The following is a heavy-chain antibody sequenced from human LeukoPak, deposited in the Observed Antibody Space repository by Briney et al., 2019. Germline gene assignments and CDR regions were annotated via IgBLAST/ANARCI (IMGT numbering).Heavy chain of an antibody. Sequence: SETLSLTCTVSGSSISSYYWTWIRQPPAKGLEWIGYIYYSGSTNYNPSLKSRVTISVPTSKNQFSLKLSSVTAADTAVYYCARVFRTPPYYFDFWGQGALVTVSS. V-gene: IGHV4-59*01. CDR3: ARVFRTPPYYFDF. CDR1: GSSISSYY. J-gene: IGHJ4*02. CDR2: IYYSGST. D-gene: IGHD3/OR15-3a*01.